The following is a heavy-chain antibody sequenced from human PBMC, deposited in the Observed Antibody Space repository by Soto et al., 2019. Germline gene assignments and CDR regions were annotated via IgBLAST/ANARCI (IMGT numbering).Heavy chain of an antibody. Sequence: QVQLVESGGGLVKPGGSLRLSCAASGFTFSDYYMTWLRQAPGKGLEFVSYIVGSSAYTNYAGSVKGRFTISRDNAKNSLYLEMSSLRVEDTAVYYCARLRATGWYMGGYLDYWGQGVLVTVSS. CDR3: ARLRATGWYMGGYLDY. J-gene: IGHJ4*02. D-gene: IGHD6-19*01. CDR1: GFTFSDYY. CDR2: IVGSSAYT. V-gene: IGHV3-11*06.